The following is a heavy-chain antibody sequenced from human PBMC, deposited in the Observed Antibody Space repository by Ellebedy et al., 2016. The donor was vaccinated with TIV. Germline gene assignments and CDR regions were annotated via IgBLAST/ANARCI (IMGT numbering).Heavy chain of an antibody. CDR1: ESTFSTYH. CDR2: IWYDGTAK. D-gene: IGHD2-15*01. J-gene: IGHJ4*02. V-gene: IGHV3-33*01. CDR3: ARELGGSGGSDFDY. Sequence: PGGSLRLSCAASESTFSTYHMHWVRQAPGKGLEWVAVIWYDGTAKFYAESVKGRFTISRDNSQNTLYLEMNSLRADDTALYYCARELGGSGGSDFDYWGQGTLVTVSS.